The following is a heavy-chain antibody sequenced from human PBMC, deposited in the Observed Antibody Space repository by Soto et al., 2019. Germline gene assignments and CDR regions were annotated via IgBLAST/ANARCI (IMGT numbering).Heavy chain of an antibody. J-gene: IGHJ6*02. CDR1: GYNFINYW. V-gene: IGHV5-51*01. CDR2: IYPGDSDT. Sequence: PGESLKISCKGSGYNFINYWISWVRQMPGKGLEWMGIIYPGDSDTRYSPSFQGQVTISADKSINNAYLQWSSLRASDSAMYYCARTQSEGEGILTGTNLGFYYDIDVWGQGTKVTVSS. CDR3: ARTQSEGEGILTGTNLGFYYDIDV. D-gene: IGHD3-9*01.